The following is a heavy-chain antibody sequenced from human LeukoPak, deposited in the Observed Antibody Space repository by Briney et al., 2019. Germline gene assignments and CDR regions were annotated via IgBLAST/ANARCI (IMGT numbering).Heavy chain of an antibody. CDR2: IRSKANNYAT. Sequence: GGSLRLSCAASGFTFSGSAMHWVRQASGKGLEWVGRIRSKANNYATAYAASVKGRFTISRDDSKNTAYLQMNSLKTEDTAAYYCTRHVPPAANWFDPWGQGTLVTVSS. CDR1: GFTFSGSA. CDR3: TRHVPPAANWFDP. J-gene: IGHJ5*02. D-gene: IGHD2-2*01. V-gene: IGHV3-73*01.